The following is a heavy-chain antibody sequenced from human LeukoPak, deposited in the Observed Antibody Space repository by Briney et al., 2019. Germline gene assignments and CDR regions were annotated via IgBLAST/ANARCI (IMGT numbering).Heavy chain of an antibody. Sequence: SETLSLTCAVYGGSFSSYYWSWIRQPPGEGLEWIGEINHSASTNYNSSLKSRVTISVDKSENHFSLKLRSVTAADTAVYYCASRRVMTRSFEYWGQGTLVTVSS. CDR2: INHSAST. V-gene: IGHV4-34*01. CDR1: GGSFSSYY. J-gene: IGHJ4*02. D-gene: IGHD2-8*01. CDR3: ASRRVMTRSFEY.